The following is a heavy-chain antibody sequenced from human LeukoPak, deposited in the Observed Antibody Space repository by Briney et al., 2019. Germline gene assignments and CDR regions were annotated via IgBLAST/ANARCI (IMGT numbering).Heavy chain of an antibody. J-gene: IGHJ6*02. CDR1: GFVFSTYA. CDR3: ARDLRWLSV. CDR2: IGSSSSTI. Sequence: QTGGSLRLSCAASGFVFSTYAMSWVRQAPGKGLEWLSYIGSSSSTIYYADSVKGRFTISRDNAKSSLYLQMNSLRDEDTAVYYCARDLRWLSVWGQGTTVTVSS. V-gene: IGHV3-48*02. D-gene: IGHD3-9*01.